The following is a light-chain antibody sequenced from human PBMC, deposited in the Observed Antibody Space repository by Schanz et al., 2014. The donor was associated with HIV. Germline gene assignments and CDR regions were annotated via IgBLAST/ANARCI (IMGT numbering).Light chain of an antibody. J-gene: IGLJ3*02. Sequence: QSALTQPASVSGSPGQSITISCTGTSSDIGGYNYLSWYQQHPGKTPKLSIYDVNSRPSGVSNRFSGSKSGNTASLTISGLQAEDEADYYCSSYTGTNNLWVFGGGTKLTVL. CDR3: SSYTGTNNLWV. V-gene: IGLV2-14*03. CDR1: SSDIGGYNY. CDR2: DVN.